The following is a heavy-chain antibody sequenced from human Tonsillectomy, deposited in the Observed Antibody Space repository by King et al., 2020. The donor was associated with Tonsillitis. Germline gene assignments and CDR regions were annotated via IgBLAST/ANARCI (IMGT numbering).Heavy chain of an antibody. V-gene: IGHV3-23*04. D-gene: IGHD3-3*01. CDR3: AKEAGEWYTSYYYYYMDV. J-gene: IGHJ6*03. CDR2: ISGSGSNT. CDR1: GFTFSSYA. Sequence: VQLVESGGGLVQPGGSLRLSCAASGFTFSSYAMTWVRQAPGKGLEWVSGISGSGSNTYYADSVKGRFTISRDKSTNTLYLRMNSLRAEDTAVYYCAKEAGEWYTSYYYYYMDVWGKGTTVTVSS.